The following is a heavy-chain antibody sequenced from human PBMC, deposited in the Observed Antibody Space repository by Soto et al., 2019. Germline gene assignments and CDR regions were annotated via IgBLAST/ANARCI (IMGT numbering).Heavy chain of an antibody. V-gene: IGHV3-33*01. CDR2: IWYDGSNK. Sequence: HGGSLRLCCAASGFTFSSYGMHGVRQAPGKGLGWVAVIWYDGSNKYYADSVKGRFTISRDNSKNTLYLQMNSLRAEDTAVYYCARDSHYYGSGSYFKAYFDYWGQGTLVTVSS. J-gene: IGHJ4*02. CDR1: GFTFSSYG. D-gene: IGHD3-10*01. CDR3: ARDSHYYGSGSYFKAYFDY.